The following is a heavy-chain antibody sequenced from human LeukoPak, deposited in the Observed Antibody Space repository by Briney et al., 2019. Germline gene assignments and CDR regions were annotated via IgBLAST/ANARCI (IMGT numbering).Heavy chain of an antibody. V-gene: IGHV3-48*03. Sequence: PGGSLRLSCAASGFTFSSYEMNWVRQAPGKGLEWVSYSSSSGSTIYYGDSVKGRFTISRDDAKNSLYLQMNSLRAEDTAVYYCARTTIASRLAMRGLDYWGQGTLVTVSS. CDR2: SSSSGSTI. J-gene: IGHJ4*02. D-gene: IGHD6-6*01. CDR1: GFTFSSYE. CDR3: ARTTIASRLAMRGLDY.